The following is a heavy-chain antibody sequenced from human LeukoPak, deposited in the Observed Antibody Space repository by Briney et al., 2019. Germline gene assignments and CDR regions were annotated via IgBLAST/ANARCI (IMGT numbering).Heavy chain of an antibody. D-gene: IGHD2-15*01. CDR3: VKGHCSSSSCFPNYYYYMDV. CDR2: ISWNSGSI. CDR1: GFTFDEHA. Sequence: GGSLRLSCAGSGFTFDEHAMHWVRQAPGKGLEWVSGISWNSGSIAYADSVKGRFTISRDNAKHLLFLQMSSLRAADTALYYCVKGHCSSSSCFPNYYYYMDVWGPGTTVTVSS. J-gene: IGHJ6*03. V-gene: IGHV3-9*01.